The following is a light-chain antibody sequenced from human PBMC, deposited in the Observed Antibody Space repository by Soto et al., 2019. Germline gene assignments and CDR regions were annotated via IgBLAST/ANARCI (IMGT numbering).Light chain of an antibody. V-gene: IGKV3-15*01. CDR3: QQYNNWPPVT. CDR2: STS. CDR1: QSVSSY. J-gene: IGKJ5*01. Sequence: EIVMTQSPATLSVSPGERATLSCRASQSVSSYLAWYQQKLGQAPRLLMYSTSTRATGIPARFSGSGSGTEFILTISSLQSEDFALYYCQQYNNWPPVTFGQGTRLESK.